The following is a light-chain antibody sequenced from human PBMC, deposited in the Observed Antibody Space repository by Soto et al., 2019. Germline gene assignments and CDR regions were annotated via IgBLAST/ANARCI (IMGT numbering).Light chain of an antibody. Sequence: QSVLTQPPSVSGAPWQRVTISCTGSSSNIGAGYDVHWYQQLPGTAPKVLIYGNSNRPSGVPDRFSGSKSGTSASLAITGLQAEDEADYYCQSYDSSLSSYVFGTGTKVTVL. J-gene: IGLJ1*01. CDR3: QSYDSSLSSYV. V-gene: IGLV1-40*01. CDR2: GNS. CDR1: SSNIGAGYD.